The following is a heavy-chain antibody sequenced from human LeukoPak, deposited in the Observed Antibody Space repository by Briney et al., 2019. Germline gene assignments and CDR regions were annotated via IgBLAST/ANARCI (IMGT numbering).Heavy chain of an antibody. D-gene: IGHD2-2*01. V-gene: IGHV4-59*11. CDR3: ARVIIGYCSSTSCYGFDY. CDR1: GGSISSHY. J-gene: IGHJ4*02. Sequence: SEALSLTCTVSGGSISSHYWSWIRQPPGKGLEWIGYIYYSGSTNYNPSLKSRVTISVDTSKNQFSLKLSSVTAADTAVYYCARVIIGYCSSTSCYGFDYWGQGTLVTVSS. CDR2: IYYSGST.